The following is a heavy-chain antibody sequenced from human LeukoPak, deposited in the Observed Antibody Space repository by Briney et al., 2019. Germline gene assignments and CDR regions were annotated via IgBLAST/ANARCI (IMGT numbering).Heavy chain of an antibody. D-gene: IGHD3-10*01. V-gene: IGHV1-18*01. Sequence: GASVKLSCKASGYTFTSYGISWVRQAPGQGLEWMGWISAYNGNTNYAQKLHGTVPMTTDTSTSTAYMEMRSLRSDDTAVYYCARAYYYGSGSYYSPYYYYYYYMDVWGKGTTVTVSS. J-gene: IGHJ6*03. CDR1: GYTFTSYG. CDR2: ISAYNGNT. CDR3: ARAYYYGSGSYYSPYYYYYYYMDV.